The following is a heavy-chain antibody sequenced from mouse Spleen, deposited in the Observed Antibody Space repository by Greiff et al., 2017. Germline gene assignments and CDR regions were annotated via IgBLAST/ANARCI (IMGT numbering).Heavy chain of an antibody. CDR1: GFTFSSYA. D-gene: IGHD1-1*01. V-gene: IGHV5-9-1*01. Sequence: EVMLVESGGGLVKPGGSLKLSCAASGFTFSSYAMSWVRQTPEKRLEWVATISSGGSYTYYPDSVKGRFTISRDNAKNTLYLQMSSLRSEDTAMYYCARLPNYYGSLYYFDYWGQGTTLTVSS. J-gene: IGHJ2*01. CDR3: ARLPNYYGSLYYFDY. CDR2: ISSGGSYT.